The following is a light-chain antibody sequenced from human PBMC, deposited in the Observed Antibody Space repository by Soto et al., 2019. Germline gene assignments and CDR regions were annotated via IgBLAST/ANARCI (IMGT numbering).Light chain of an antibody. V-gene: IGKV3-15*01. J-gene: IGKJ4*01. Sequence: EIVMTQSPDNLSVSPGERATLSCRASQSVSSNLAWYQQKPGQAPRLLIYGASTRATGIPARFSGSGSGTEFTLTISSLQSEDFAVYYCQQYNDWLTFGGGTKVEIK. CDR2: GAS. CDR1: QSVSSN. CDR3: QQYNDWLT.